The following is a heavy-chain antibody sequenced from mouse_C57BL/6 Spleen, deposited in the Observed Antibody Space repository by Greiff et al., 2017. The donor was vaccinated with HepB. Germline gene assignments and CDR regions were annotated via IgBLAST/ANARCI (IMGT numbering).Heavy chain of an antibody. CDR3: ARGLLFAY. CDR1: GFTFSSYA. D-gene: IGHD2-1*01. V-gene: IGHV5-4*03. J-gene: IGHJ3*01. CDR2: ISDGGSYT. Sequence: EVKLMESGGGLVKPGGSLKLSCAASGFTFSSYAMSWVRQTPEKRLEWVATISDGGSYTYYPDNVKGRFTISRDNAKNNLYLQMSHLKSEDTAMYYCARGLLFAYWGQGTLVTVSA.